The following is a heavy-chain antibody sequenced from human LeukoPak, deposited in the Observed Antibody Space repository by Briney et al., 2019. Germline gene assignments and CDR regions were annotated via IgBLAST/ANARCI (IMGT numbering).Heavy chain of an antibody. D-gene: IGHD1-26*01. CDR3: ARNSGSYYRYNDAFDI. CDR2: ISSSGSTI. J-gene: IGHJ3*02. V-gene: IGHV3-48*03. CDR1: EFSFSTYE. Sequence: GGSLRLSCVASEFSFSTYEMNWVRQAPGKGLEWVSYISSSGSTIYYADSVKGRFTISRDNAKNSLYLQMNSLRAEDTAVYYCARNSGSYYRYNDAFDIWGQGTMVTVSS.